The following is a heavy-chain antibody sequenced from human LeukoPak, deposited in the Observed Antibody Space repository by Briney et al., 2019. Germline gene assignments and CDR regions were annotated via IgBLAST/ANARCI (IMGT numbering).Heavy chain of an antibody. CDR3: ARGGMGIQLWSFDY. D-gene: IGHD5-18*01. CDR1: GFTVSSNH. CDR2: IYSGGST. Sequence: GGSLRLSCAASGFTVSSNHMSWFRQAPGKGLEWVSVIYSGGSTYYADSVKGRFTISRDNSKNTLYLQMNSLRAEDTAVYYCARGGMGIQLWSFDYWGQGTLVTVSS. V-gene: IGHV3-66*01. J-gene: IGHJ4*02.